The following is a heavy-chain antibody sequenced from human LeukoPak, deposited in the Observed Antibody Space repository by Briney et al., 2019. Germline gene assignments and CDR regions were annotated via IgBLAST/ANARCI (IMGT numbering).Heavy chain of an antibody. CDR3: AKRPGIAASVGSFDP. J-gene: IGHJ5*02. V-gene: IGHV3-23*01. D-gene: IGHD6-13*01. Sequence: GGALTLSCDASGFTFNSYPMSWLPQAPEKGLEWVSDITGSGSTTYYADYVRGRFTIYRDNSKNTLYLKVNSLRDEDTAVYYSAKRPGIAASVGSFDPWAQGTLVTVSS. CDR2: ITGSGSTT. CDR1: GFTFNSYP.